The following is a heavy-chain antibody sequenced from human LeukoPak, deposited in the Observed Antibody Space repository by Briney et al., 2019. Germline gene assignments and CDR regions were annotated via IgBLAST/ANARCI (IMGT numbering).Heavy chain of an antibody. D-gene: IGHD2-15*01. J-gene: IGHJ6*02. CDR3: ARSEKVDYYYYGMDV. CDR2: MNPNSGNT. CDR1: GYTFTSYD. Sequence: ASVKVSCKASGYTFTSYDINWVRQATGQGLEWMGWMNPNSGNTGYAQKFQGRVTMTRNTSISTAYMELSSLRSEDTAVYYCARSEKVDYYYYGMDVWGRGTTVTVSS. V-gene: IGHV1-8*01.